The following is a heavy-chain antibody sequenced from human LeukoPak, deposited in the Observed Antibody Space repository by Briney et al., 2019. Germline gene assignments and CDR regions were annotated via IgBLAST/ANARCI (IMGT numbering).Heavy chain of an antibody. V-gene: IGHV4-39*01. Sequence: PSETLSLTCTVSGGSISSSSYYWGWIRQPPGKGLEWIGSIYYSGSTYYNPSLKSRVTISVDTSKNQFSLKLSSVTAADTAVYYCARQSGSYNLFDYWGQGTLVTVSS. CDR3: ARQSGSYNLFDY. J-gene: IGHJ4*02. CDR2: IYYSGST. D-gene: IGHD1-26*01. CDR1: GGSISSSSYY.